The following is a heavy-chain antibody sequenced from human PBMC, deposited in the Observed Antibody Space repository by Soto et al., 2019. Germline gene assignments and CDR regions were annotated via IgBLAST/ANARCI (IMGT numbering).Heavy chain of an antibody. D-gene: IGHD6-19*01. J-gene: IGHJ4*02. CDR2: IYYSGST. V-gene: IGHV4-39*01. CDR1: GGSISSSSYY. Sequence: QLQLQESGPGLVKPSETLSLTCTVSGGSISSSSYYWGWIRQPPGKGLEWIGSIYYSGSTYYNPSLKSRVNISVHTSKTQFSLKLSSLTAADTAVYYGARHEDPSRWYCDYWGQGTLVTVSS. CDR3: ARHEDPSRWYCDY.